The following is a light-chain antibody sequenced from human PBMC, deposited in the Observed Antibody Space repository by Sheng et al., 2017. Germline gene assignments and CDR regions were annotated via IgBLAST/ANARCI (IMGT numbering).Light chain of an antibody. J-gene: IGLJ3*02. CDR2: KTL. CDR3: HSPDSSGTYEV. CDR1: ALPRQY. V-gene: IGLV3-25*03. Sequence: SDELTQPPSVSVSPGQTARITCSGDALPRQYAYWYQLKPGQAPVFGVYIKTLRGPQGSLTRFSGSSSGTTVTLTISGVQAEDEADYYCHSPDSSGTYEVFGGGTKLTVL.